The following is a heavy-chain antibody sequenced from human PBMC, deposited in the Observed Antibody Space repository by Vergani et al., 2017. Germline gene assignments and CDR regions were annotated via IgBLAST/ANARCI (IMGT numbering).Heavy chain of an antibody. J-gene: IGHJ4*02. Sequence: QVQLQQWGAELLKPSGTLSLTCAVFGESFSSYYWRWIRQSPGKGLGWVGEINDNGHTNYNPALESRVVVSRDTSKNQFSLNLMSVTAADTAIYYCAVRPRVNLVRGEIVTKRTFDYWSQGRLVTVSS. CDR2: INDNGHT. CDR1: GESFSSYY. D-gene: IGHD3-10*01. CDR3: AVRPRVNLVRGEIVTKRTFDY. V-gene: IGHV4-34*01.